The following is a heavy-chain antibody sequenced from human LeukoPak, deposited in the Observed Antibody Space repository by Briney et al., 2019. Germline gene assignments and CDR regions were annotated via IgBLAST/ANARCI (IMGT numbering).Heavy chain of an antibody. CDR1: GYTFTDYY. V-gene: IGHV1-2*02. CDR3: ARDRMPMIDYYFDY. CDR2: INPNSGGT. J-gene: IGHJ4*02. Sequence: ASVKVSCKASGYTFTDYYIHWVRQAPGQGLEWMGWINPNSGGTNYAQKFQGRVTMTRYTSITTAYMELSRLRSDDAAVYYCARDRMPMIDYYFDYWGQGTLVTVSS. D-gene: IGHD3-22*01.